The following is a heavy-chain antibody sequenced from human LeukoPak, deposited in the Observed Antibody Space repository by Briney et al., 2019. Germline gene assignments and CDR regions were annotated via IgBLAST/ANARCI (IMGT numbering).Heavy chain of an antibody. CDR3: ATIVRGGASFDI. V-gene: IGHV4-59*01. Sequence: SETLSLTCTVSGGXISSNYWSWIRQSPGKGLEWIAYMSYSGHSNSNPSLRSRVTTSVDTSKNQFSLRLNTVTAADTAVYYCATIVRGGASFDIWGRGTMVTVSS. CDR1: GGXISSNY. D-gene: IGHD1-26*01. J-gene: IGHJ3*02. CDR2: MSYSGHS.